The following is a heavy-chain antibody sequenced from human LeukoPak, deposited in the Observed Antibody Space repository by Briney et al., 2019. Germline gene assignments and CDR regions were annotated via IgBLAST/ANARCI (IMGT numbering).Heavy chain of an antibody. CDR2: ISYDGSNK. Sequence: GGSLRLSCAASGFTLSSYAMHWVRQAPGKGLEWVAVISYDGSNKYYADSVKGRFTISRDNSKNTLYLQMNSLRAEDTAVYYCARPQGEYGGNSFDYWGQGTLVTVSS. V-gene: IGHV3-30-3*01. D-gene: IGHD4-23*01. CDR1: GFTLSSYA. CDR3: ARPQGEYGGNSFDY. J-gene: IGHJ4*02.